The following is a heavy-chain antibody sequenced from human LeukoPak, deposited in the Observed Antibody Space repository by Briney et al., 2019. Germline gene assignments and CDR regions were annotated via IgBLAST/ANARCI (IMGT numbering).Heavy chain of an antibody. CDR3: ARLGDLYGDYGIHDY. Sequence: GESLKISCKGFGYNFTSHWIGWVRQMPGKGLEWMGIIYPGDFDTRHSPSSQGQVTISADKSTSTAYLQWSSLKASDTAIYYCARLGDLYGDYGIHDYWGQGTLVTVSS. CDR2: IYPGDFDT. V-gene: IGHV5-51*01. CDR1: GYNFTSHW. D-gene: IGHD4-17*01. J-gene: IGHJ4*02.